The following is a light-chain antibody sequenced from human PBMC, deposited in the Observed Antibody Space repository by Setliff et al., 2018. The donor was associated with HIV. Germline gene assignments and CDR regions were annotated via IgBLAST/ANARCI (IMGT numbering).Light chain of an antibody. Sequence: QSALTQPASVSGSPGQSITISCTGTSSDVGAYNYVSWYQQHPGKAPKLMIYDASNRPSGVSNRFSGSKSGNTASLTISGLQAEDEADYYCSSYTSSYTFDFGTGTKVTVL. J-gene: IGLJ1*01. CDR1: SSDVGAYNY. CDR3: SSYTSSYTFD. V-gene: IGLV2-14*03. CDR2: DAS.